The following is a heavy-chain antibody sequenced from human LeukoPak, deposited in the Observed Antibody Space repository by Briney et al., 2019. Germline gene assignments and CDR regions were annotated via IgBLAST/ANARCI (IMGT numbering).Heavy chain of an antibody. V-gene: IGHV4-39*02. D-gene: IGHD3-22*01. Sequence: SETLSFTCNVSGGAVTGSTYYWAWIRQPPGKGLEWIGSMYYSGSTFYTPSLKSRVTISVDTSKNHFSLKLTSVTAADTATYYCARHYYDNTGYYYLDYWGQGTLVTVSS. CDR3: ARHYYDNTGYYYLDY. CDR2: MYYSGST. CDR1: GGAVTGSTYY. J-gene: IGHJ4*02.